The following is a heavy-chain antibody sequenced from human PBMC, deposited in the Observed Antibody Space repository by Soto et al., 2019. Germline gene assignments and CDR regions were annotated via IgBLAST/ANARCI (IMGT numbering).Heavy chain of an antibody. CDR2: IYSDGST. V-gene: IGHV3-53*05. Sequence: GGSLRLSCAASGFTVSSNYMSWVRQTPGKGLEWTSVIYSDGSTYYADSVKGRFTISRDNSKDTLFLQMNSLRGEDTAIYYCAKVIRADSTSSNFYYYSGMDVWGQGTTVTVSS. D-gene: IGHD6-6*01. J-gene: IGHJ6*02. CDR1: GFTVSSNY. CDR3: AKVIRADSTSSNFYYYSGMDV.